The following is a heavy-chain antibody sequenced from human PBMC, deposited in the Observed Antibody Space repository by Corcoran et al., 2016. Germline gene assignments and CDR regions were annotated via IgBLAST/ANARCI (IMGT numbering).Heavy chain of an antibody. V-gene: IGHV4-39*07. CDR2: IYYSGST. J-gene: IGHJ6*02. Sequence: QLQLQESGPGLVKPSETLSLTCTVSGGSISSSSYYWGWIRQPPGKGLEWIGSIYYSGSTYYNPSLKSRVTISVDTSKNQFSLKLSSVTAADTAVYYCAREYRGYSYGLYYYYYYGMDVWGQGTTVTVSS. D-gene: IGHD5-18*01. CDR1: GGSISSSSYY. CDR3: AREYRGYSYGLYYYYYYGMDV.